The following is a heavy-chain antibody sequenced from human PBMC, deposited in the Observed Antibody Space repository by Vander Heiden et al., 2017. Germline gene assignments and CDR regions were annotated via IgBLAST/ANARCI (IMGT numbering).Heavy chain of an antibody. D-gene: IGHD3-3*01. CDR3: ARPVFDYWSGYPPFDF. CDR1: GGTFSGHT. J-gene: IGHJ4*02. Sequence: QVQLVQSGAEVKKPGSSVKVSCKDSGGTFSGHTISWVRQAPGQGLEWMGGIIPISGTPNYAQNGQGRITITADVSTGTVYMELSSLRSEDTAVYYCARPVFDYWSGYPPFDFWGQGTLVTVSS. V-gene: IGHV1-69*01. CDR2: IIPISGTP.